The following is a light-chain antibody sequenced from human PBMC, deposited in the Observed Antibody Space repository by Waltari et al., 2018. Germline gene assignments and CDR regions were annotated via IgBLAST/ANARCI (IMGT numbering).Light chain of an antibody. CDR2: DAS. V-gene: IGKV3-11*01. Sequence: EIVLTQSPATLSLSPGEGATLSCRASQGVGRFLAWYQHKPGQAPSLLIYDASNRATGIPARFSASGSGTDFTLTLSSLEPEDFAVYYCQQRSSWPYSFGQGTKLEI. CDR1: QGVGRF. CDR3: QQRSSWPYS. J-gene: IGKJ2*03.